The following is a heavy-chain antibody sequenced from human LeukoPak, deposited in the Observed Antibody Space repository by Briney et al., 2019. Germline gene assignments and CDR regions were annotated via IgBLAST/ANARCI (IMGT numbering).Heavy chain of an antibody. Sequence: PGGSLRLSCAASGFTFGSYAMNWVRQAPGKGLEWVSAITGSTGTAYYADSVKGRFTVSRDNSKNTLYLQVNSLRAEDTAVYYCAREGSENSVYDLDFWAQETRVTVSS. CDR2: ITGSTGTA. V-gene: IGHV3-23*01. CDR1: GFTFGSYA. D-gene: IGHD3-16*01. CDR3: AREGSENSVYDLDF. J-gene: IGHJ4*02.